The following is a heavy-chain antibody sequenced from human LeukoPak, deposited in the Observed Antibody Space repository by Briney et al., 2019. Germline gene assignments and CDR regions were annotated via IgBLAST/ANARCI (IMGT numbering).Heavy chain of an antibody. V-gene: IGHV3-74*01. CDR3: GSLTVVAKDH. CDR2: INSDGSAT. Sequence: LSGGSLRLSCAASGFSFSTHGMHWVRQAPGKGLVYVAQINSDGSATAYADSVKGRFTISRDNAKNTLYLEMISLRAEDTAVYYCGSLTVVAKDHWGQGTLVTVSS. J-gene: IGHJ4*02. D-gene: IGHD3-22*01. CDR1: GFSFSTHG.